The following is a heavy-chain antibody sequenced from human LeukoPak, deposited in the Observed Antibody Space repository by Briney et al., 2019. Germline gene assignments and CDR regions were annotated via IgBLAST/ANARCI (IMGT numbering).Heavy chain of an antibody. CDR3: ARGHYYYCGMDV. CDR1: GDSVSSNSAA. J-gene: IGHJ6*02. V-gene: IGHV6-1*01. CDR2: TYYRSKWYN. Sequence: QTLSLTCAISGDSVSSNSAAWNWIRQSPSRGLEWLGRTYYRSKWYNDYAVSVKSRIPINPDTSKNQVSLQLNSVTPEDTSVYYCARGHYYYCGMDVWGQETTVTVSS.